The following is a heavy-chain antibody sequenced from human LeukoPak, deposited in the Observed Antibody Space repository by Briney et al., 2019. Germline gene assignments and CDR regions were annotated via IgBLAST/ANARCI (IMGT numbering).Heavy chain of an antibody. CDR3: ARVPRSYCSGGSCYWREN. D-gene: IGHD2-15*01. Sequence: ASVKVSCKASGYTFTGYYMHWVRQAPGQGLEWMGWMNPNSGNTGYAQKFQGRVTMARNTSISTAYMELSSLRSEDTAVYYCARVPRSYCSGGSCYWRENWGQGTLVTVSS. J-gene: IGHJ4*02. V-gene: IGHV1-8*02. CDR2: MNPNSGNT. CDR1: GYTFTGYY.